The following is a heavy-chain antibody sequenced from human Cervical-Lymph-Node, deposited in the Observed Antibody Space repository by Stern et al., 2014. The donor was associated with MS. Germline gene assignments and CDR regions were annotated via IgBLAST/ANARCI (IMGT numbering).Heavy chain of an antibody. CDR2: IWSDGSNK. CDR3: ARDDLYCSGGRCNYYFCGMDV. Sequence: QVQLVESGGGVVLPGGSLRLSCAASGFSFSCYGMHWVRQAPGKGLEWVSVIWSDGSNKLYAASVKGRFSISIDTSKNTLYLPMNSLRAEDTAVYYCARDDLYCSGGRCNYYFCGMDVWGQGTTVTVSS. V-gene: IGHV3-33*01. D-gene: IGHD2-15*01. CDR1: GFSFSCYG. J-gene: IGHJ6*02.